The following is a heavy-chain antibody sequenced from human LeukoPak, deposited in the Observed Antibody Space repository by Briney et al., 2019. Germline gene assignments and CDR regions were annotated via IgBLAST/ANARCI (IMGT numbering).Heavy chain of an antibody. D-gene: IGHD2-21*02. V-gene: IGHV7-4-1*02. J-gene: IGHJ2*01. CDR2: INTNTGNP. CDR3: AIRLCGGDCYSRPVYWYFDL. Sequence: ASVKVSCKASGYTFTSYAMNWVRQAPGQGLEWMGWINTNTGNPTYAQGFTGRFVFSLDTSVSTAYLQISSLKAEDTAVYYCAIRLCGGDCYSRPVYWYFDLWGRGTLVTVSS. CDR1: GYTFTSYA.